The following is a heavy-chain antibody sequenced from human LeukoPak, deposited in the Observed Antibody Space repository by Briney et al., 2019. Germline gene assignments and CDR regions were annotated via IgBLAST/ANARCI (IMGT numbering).Heavy chain of an antibody. CDR3: ARVRGTAATYMDV. J-gene: IGHJ6*03. CDR2: ISAYNGNT. D-gene: IGHD1/OR15-1a*01. Sequence: ATVTVSCKASGYTFTSYGMSWMRQAPGQGLEWMGWISAYNGNTNYAQKIQGRVTMTTDTSTSTAYMELRSLRSDDTAVYYCARVRGTAATYMDVWGKGTTVTVSS. CDR1: GYTFTSYG. V-gene: IGHV1-18*01.